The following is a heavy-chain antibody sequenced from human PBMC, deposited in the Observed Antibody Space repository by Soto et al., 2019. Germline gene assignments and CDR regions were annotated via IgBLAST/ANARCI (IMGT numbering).Heavy chain of an antibody. Sequence: QVQLVESGGGVVQPGRSLRPSCAASGFTFSSYAMHWVRQAPGKGLEWVAVISYDGSNKYYADSVKGRFTISRDNSKNTLYLQMNSLRAEDTAVYYCASGDIVLMVYATSFDYWGQGTLVTVSS. CDR1: GFTFSSYA. V-gene: IGHV3-30-3*01. D-gene: IGHD2-8*01. CDR3: ASGDIVLMVYATSFDY. CDR2: ISYDGSNK. J-gene: IGHJ4*02.